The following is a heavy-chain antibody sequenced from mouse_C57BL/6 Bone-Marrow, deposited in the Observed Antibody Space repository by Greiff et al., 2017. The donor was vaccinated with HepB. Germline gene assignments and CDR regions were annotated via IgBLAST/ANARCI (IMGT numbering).Heavy chain of an antibody. CDR2: IHPNSGST. V-gene: IGHV1-64*01. CDR1: GYTFTSYW. D-gene: IGHD1-1*01. CDR3: ATYGRDPFAY. Sequence: VQLQQPGAELVKPGASVKLSCKASGYTFTSYWMHWVKQRPGQGLEWIGMIHPNSGSTNYNEKFKSKATLTEDKSSSTAYMQLSSLTSEDSAVYYCATYGRDPFAYWGQGTLVTVSA. J-gene: IGHJ3*01.